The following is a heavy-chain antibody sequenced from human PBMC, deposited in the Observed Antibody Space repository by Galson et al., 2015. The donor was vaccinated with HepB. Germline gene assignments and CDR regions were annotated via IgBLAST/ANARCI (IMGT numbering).Heavy chain of an antibody. CDR3: ARGPRKEGYCTTPDCYHLYYSYMDV. D-gene: IGHD2-8*01. CDR2: INHSEST. J-gene: IGHJ6*03. V-gene: IGHV4-34*01. CDR1: GGSFSGYY. Sequence: ETLSLTCAVYGGSFSGYYWSWIRQPPGKGLEWIGEINHSESTKYNPSLKSRLTISVDTSKNQFSLKVTSVTAADTAVYYCARGPRKEGYCTTPDCYHLYYSYMDVWGKGTTVTVSS.